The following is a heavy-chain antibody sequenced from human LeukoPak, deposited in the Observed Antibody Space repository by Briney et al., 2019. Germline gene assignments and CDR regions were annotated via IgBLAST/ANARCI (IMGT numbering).Heavy chain of an antibody. Sequence: SQTLSLTCTVSGGSISSADYYWSWIRQPPGKGLEWIGYIFHSGSTYYNPSLKSRVTISVDTSKNQFSLKLSSVTAADTAVYYCARGLLRLYFDYWGQGTLVTVSS. D-gene: IGHD3-22*01. CDR3: ARGLLRLYFDY. V-gene: IGHV4-30-4*08. CDR1: GGSISSADYY. CDR2: IFHSGST. J-gene: IGHJ4*02.